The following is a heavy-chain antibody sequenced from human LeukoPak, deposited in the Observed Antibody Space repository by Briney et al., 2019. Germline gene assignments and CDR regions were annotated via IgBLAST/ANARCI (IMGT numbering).Heavy chain of an antibody. Sequence: ASVKVSCKASGYTFTSYGISWVRQAPGQGLEWMGWINPNSGGTNYAQKFQGRVTMTRDTSISTAYMELSRLRSDDTAVYYCARDYRDCSGGSCYPYNWFDPWGQGTLVTVSS. CDR2: INPNSGGT. CDR1: GYTFTSYG. J-gene: IGHJ5*02. CDR3: ARDYRDCSGGSCYPYNWFDP. D-gene: IGHD2-15*01. V-gene: IGHV1-2*02.